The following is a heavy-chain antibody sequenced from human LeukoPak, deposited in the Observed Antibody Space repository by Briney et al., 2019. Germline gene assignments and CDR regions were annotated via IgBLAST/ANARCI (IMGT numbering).Heavy chain of an antibody. D-gene: IGHD1-26*01. CDR1: GFTFSTYA. V-gene: IGHV3-30*02. Sequence: GGSLRLSCVASGFTFSTYAMHWVRQAPGEGLEWVAMIWRDGSNKYYTDSVKGRFTISRDNSKNTLYLQMNSLRAEDTAVYYCARARIVGATDYWGQGTLVTVSS. J-gene: IGHJ4*02. CDR3: ARARIVGATDY. CDR2: IWRDGSNK.